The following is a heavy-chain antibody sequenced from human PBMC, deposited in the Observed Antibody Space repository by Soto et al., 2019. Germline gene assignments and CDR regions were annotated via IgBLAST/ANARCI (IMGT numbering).Heavy chain of an antibody. CDR1: GFTFSNAL. Sequence: EVQLVESGGGLVKPGGSLRLSCRASGFTFSNALMSWVRQAPGKGLEWVGRIKSKTDGGTTDYAAPVKGRFTISRDDSKNTLYLQMNSLNSEDTAVYWCTTDELVLAEPGDYWGQGTLVTVSS. D-gene: IGHD1-7*01. V-gene: IGHV3-15*01. CDR2: IKSKTDGGTT. CDR3: TTDELVLAEPGDY. J-gene: IGHJ4*02.